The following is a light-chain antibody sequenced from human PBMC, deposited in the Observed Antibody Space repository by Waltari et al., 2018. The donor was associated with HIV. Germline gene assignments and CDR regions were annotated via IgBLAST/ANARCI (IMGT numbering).Light chain of an antibody. Sequence: EIVLTQSPGTLSLSPGERATLSCRASQRVNNKYLAWYQQKPGQAPRLLSYGTSSRATGIPYRFSGSGSGTDFTLSISRLEPEDFAVYYCQQYDSSPLFTFGPGTKVEIK. CDR1: QRVNNKY. V-gene: IGKV3-20*01. CDR2: GTS. CDR3: QQYDSSPLFT. J-gene: IGKJ3*01.